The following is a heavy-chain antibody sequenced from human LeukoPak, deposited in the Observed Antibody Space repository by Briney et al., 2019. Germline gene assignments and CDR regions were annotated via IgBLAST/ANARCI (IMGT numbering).Heavy chain of an antibody. CDR3: ASNYYDSSGYYYYGMDV. CDR1: GYTFTSYG. V-gene: IGHV1-18*01. J-gene: IGHJ6*02. Sequence: ASVKVSCKASGYTFTSYGISWVRQAPGQGLEWMGWISAYNGNTNYAQKLQGRVTMTTDTSTSTAYMELRSLRSEDTAVYYCASNYYDSSGYYYYGMDVGGQGPTVTVPS. CDR2: ISAYNGNT. D-gene: IGHD3-22*01.